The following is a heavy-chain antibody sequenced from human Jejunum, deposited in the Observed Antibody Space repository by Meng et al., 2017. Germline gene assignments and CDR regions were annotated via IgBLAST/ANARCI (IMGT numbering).Heavy chain of an antibody. D-gene: IGHD6-19*01. V-gene: IGHV4-39*07. Sequence: SETLSPTCIVSGGSITSTSSYWGWVRQPPGQGLEWIGSIYYGGSTYYNPSLQSRVTISVDTSNNQFSLKLNSVTAADTAVYYCARTMGSGWHEGFDYWGQGTLVTVSS. CDR3: ARTMGSGWHEGFDY. J-gene: IGHJ4*02. CDR2: IYYGGST. CDR1: GGSITSTSSY.